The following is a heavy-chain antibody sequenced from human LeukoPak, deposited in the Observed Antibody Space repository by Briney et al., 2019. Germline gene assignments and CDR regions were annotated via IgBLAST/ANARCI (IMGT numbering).Heavy chain of an antibody. CDR3: TRAVIAARPDYYYYYMDV. CDR2: IRSKAYGGTT. Sequence: PGRSLRLSCTASGFTFGDYAMSWFRQAPGKGLEWVGFIRSKAYGGTTEYAASVKGRFTISRDDSKSIAYLQMNSLKTEDPAVYYCTRAVIAARPDYYYYYMDVWGKGTTVTVSS. V-gene: IGHV3-49*03. D-gene: IGHD6-6*01. CDR1: GFTFGDYA. J-gene: IGHJ6*03.